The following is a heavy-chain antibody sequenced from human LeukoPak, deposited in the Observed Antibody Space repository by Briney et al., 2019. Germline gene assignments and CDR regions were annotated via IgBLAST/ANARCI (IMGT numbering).Heavy chain of an antibody. CDR2: IYYSGST. V-gene: IGHV4-39*02. CDR3: ARDSSSSSWPPRYYFDY. CDR1: GGSISSSSYY. D-gene: IGHD6-13*01. Sequence: SETLSLTCTVSGGSISSSSYYWGWIRQPPGKGLEWIGSIYYSGSTYYNPSLKSRVTISVDTSKNQFSLKLSSVTAADTAVYYCARDSSSSSWPPRYYFDYWGQGTLVTVSS. J-gene: IGHJ4*02.